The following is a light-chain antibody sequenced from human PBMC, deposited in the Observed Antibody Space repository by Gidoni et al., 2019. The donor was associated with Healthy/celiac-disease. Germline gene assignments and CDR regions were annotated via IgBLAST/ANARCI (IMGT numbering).Light chain of an antibody. V-gene: IGKV3-20*01. CDR2: GAS. CDR3: QQYGSSTGT. Sequence: EIVLTQSPGTLSLSPGERATLSCRASQSVSSSYLAWYQQKPGQAPRLLIDGASSRATGIPDRVSGSGSGTDFTLTISRLEPEDFEVYYCQQYGSSTGTFGQGTKVEIK. J-gene: IGKJ1*01. CDR1: QSVSSSY.